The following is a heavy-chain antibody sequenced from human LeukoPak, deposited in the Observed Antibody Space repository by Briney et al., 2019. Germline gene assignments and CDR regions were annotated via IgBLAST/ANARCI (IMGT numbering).Heavy chain of an antibody. V-gene: IGHV6-1*01. J-gene: IGHJ4*02. D-gene: IGHD6-19*01. Sequence: SQTLSLTCAISGDSVSSNSAAWNWIRQSPSRGLEWLGRTYYRSKWYNDYAVTVKSRITINPDTSKNQFSLQLNSVTPEDTAVYYCARESRVTTSSGWYYFDYWGQGTLVTVSS. CDR1: GDSVSSNSAA. CDR2: TYYRSKWYN. CDR3: ARESRVTTSSGWYYFDY.